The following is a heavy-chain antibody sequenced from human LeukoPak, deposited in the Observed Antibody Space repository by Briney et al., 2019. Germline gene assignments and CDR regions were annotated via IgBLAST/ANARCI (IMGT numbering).Heavy chain of an antibody. V-gene: IGHV4-34*01. CDR1: GGSFSGYY. Sequence: PSETLSLTCAVYGGSFSGYYWSWIRQPPGKGLEWIGEINHSGSTNYNPSLKSRVTISVDTSKNQFSLKLSSVTAADTAVYYCARMESESYYSFDHWGQGTLVTVSS. CDR2: INHSGST. CDR3: ARMESESYYSFDH. D-gene: IGHD1-26*01. J-gene: IGHJ4*02.